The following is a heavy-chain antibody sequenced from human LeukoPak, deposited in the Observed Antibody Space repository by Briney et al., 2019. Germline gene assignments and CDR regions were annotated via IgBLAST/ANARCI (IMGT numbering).Heavy chain of an antibody. J-gene: IGHJ4*02. D-gene: IGHD3-22*01. CDR2: IYYSGST. CDR3: ARSYDSSGPYYFDY. CDR1: GGSISSHY. V-gene: IGHV4-59*08. Sequence: SETLSLTCTVSGGSISSHYWSWIRQPPGKGLEWIGYIYYSGSTNYNPSLKSRVTISVDTSKNQFSLKLSSVTAADTAVYYCARSYDSSGPYYFDYWGQGTLVAVSS.